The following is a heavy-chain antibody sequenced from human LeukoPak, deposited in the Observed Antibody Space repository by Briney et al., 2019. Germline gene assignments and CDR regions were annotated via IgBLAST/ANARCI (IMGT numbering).Heavy chain of an antibody. V-gene: IGHV3-30*18. CDR3: AKEPTSYSSGWYFQD. D-gene: IGHD6-25*01. J-gene: IGHJ1*01. Sequence: GGSLRLSCAASGFTFSNYGMQWVRQAPGKGLEWVAVVSHDGTTTFYADSVKGRFTISRDNSKNTLDLQMYSLKPEDTAVYYCAKEPTSYSSGWYFQDWGRAPWSPSPQ. CDR2: VSHDGTTT. CDR1: GFTFSNYG.